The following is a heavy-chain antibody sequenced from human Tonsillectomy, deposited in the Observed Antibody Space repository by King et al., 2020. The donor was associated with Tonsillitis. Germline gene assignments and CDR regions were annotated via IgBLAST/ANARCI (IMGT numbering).Heavy chain of an antibody. Sequence: QLVQSGAEVKKPGESLKISCKGSGYSFTSYWIGWVRQMPGKGLEWMGIIYPGDSDTRYSPSFQGQVTISADKSISTAYLQWSSLKASDTAMYYCARLYSSGWSSAINWCDPGGQGPRGPVSS. J-gene: IGHJ5*02. V-gene: IGHV5-51*01. D-gene: IGHD6-19*01. CDR2: IYPGDSDT. CDR1: GYSFTSYW. CDR3: ARLYSSGWSSAINWCDP.